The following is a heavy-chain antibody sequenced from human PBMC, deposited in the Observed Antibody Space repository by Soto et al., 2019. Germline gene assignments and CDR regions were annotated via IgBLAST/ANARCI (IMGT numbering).Heavy chain of an antibody. D-gene: IGHD3-10*01. Sequence: EVQLVESGGGLVQPGGSLRLSCAASGFTFSRHDMHWVRQVTGKGLEWVSGIDSAGDAKYPASVKGRFTISRENAKNSLHLQMNSLRAGDTAVYYCARGGIRGVSWNWFDTWGQGTLGTVSS. J-gene: IGHJ5*02. CDR3: ARGGIRGVSWNWFDT. V-gene: IGHV3-13*01. CDR1: GFTFSRHD. CDR2: IDSAGDA.